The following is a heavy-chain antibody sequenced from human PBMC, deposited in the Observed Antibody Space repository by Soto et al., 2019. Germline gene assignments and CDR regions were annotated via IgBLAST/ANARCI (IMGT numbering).Heavy chain of an antibody. V-gene: IGHV3-74*01. J-gene: IGHJ4*02. D-gene: IGHD6-13*01. CDR3: ATHDGPAAAGLVLDF. CDR2: INSDGSST. Sequence: GGSLRLSCAASGFTFSSYWMHWVRQAPGKGLVWVSRINSDGSSTSYADSVKGRFTISRDNAKNSLYLQMNSLRAEDTAVYYCATHDGPAAAGLVLDFWGQGTLVTVSS. CDR1: GFTFSSYW.